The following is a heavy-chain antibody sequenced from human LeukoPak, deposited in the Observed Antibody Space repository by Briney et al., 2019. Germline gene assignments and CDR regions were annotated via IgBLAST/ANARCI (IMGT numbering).Heavy chain of an antibody. CDR1: GFTFGNYW. Sequence: GESRRLSCVASGFTFGNYWMNWVRQAPGKGREWLATIKEDGSEQNYVDSLRGRFTISRDNAKNHLYLQMNSLRAEDTALYYCARDFFRGVRSGLDYWGQGTLVTVAS. CDR3: ARDFFRGVRSGLDY. D-gene: IGHD3-3*01. CDR2: IKEDGSEQ. V-gene: IGHV3-7*01. J-gene: IGHJ4*02.